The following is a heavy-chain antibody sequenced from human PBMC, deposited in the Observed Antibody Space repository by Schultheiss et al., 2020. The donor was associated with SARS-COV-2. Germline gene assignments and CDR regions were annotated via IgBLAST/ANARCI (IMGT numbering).Heavy chain of an antibody. V-gene: IGHV5-51*01. CDR2: IYPGDSDT. CDR3: ARLFMITFGGVIVNDAFDI. Sequence: GESLKISCKGSGYSFTSYWIGWVRQMPGKGLEWMGIIYPGDSDTRYSPSFQGQVTMSADKSISTAYLQWSSLKASDSAMYYCARLFMITFGGVIVNDAFDIWGQGTMVTVSS. CDR1: GYSFTSYW. J-gene: IGHJ3*02. D-gene: IGHD3-16*02.